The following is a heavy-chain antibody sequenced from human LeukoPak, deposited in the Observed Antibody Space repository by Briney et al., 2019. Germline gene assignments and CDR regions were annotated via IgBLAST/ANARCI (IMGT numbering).Heavy chain of an antibody. Sequence: GGSLRLSCAASGFTFSSYWMSWVRQAPGKGLEWVANIKQDGSEKYYVDSVKGRFTISRDNAKNSLYLQINSLRAEDTAVYYCAMEIPDDAFDIWGQGTMVTVSS. CDR1: GFTFSSYW. CDR3: AMEIPDDAFDI. V-gene: IGHV3-7*04. CDR2: IKQDGSEK. J-gene: IGHJ3*02. D-gene: IGHD1-14*01.